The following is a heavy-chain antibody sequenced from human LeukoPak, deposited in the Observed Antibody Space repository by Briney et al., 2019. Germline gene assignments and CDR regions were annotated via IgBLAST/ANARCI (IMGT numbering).Heavy chain of an antibody. Sequence: GGSLRVSCAASGVTFSNYGMYWVRQAPGKGLEWVALISSNGNDKSYGDSVKGRLTISREDSKRTLYLQMRSLRVEDTAVYYCARVSSINSGSLDFWGQGTLVTVSS. CDR2: ISSNGNDK. D-gene: IGHD3-22*01. CDR1: GVTFSNYG. V-gene: IGHV3-30*03. J-gene: IGHJ4*02. CDR3: ARVSSINSGSLDF.